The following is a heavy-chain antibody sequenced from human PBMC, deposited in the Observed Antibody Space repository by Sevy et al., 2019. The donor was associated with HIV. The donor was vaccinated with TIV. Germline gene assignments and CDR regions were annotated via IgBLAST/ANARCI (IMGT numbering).Heavy chain of an antibody. CDR3: ARLYGCGGSCYYFDL. CDR1: GYSFTSRY. Sequence: ASVKVSCKSSGYSFTSRYLHWVRQAHGQGLEWMGQINPGGGAPIYAQKFQGRVSMTSDTSTRTIYMDVSSLRSEDTAMYYCARLYGCGGSCYYFDLWGQGTLVTVSS. V-gene: IGHV1-46*01. CDR2: INPGGGAP. D-gene: IGHD2-21*01. J-gene: IGHJ4*02.